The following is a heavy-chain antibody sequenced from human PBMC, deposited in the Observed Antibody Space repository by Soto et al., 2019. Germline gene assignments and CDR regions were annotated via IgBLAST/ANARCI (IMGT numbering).Heavy chain of an antibody. D-gene: IGHD6-6*01. Sequence: ASVKVSCKASEYTFTGYYMHWVRQAPGQGLEWMGWINPNSGGTNYAQKFQGWVTMTRDTSISTAYMELSRLRSDDTAVYYCARAVARVYYGMDVWGQGTTVTVSS. CDR1: EYTFTGYY. CDR2: INPNSGGT. V-gene: IGHV1-2*04. J-gene: IGHJ6*02. CDR3: ARAVARVYYGMDV.